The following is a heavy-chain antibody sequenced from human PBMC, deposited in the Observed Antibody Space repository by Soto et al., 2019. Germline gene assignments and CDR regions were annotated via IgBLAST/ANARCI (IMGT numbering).Heavy chain of an antibody. CDR1: GGSISSDDYS. V-gene: IGHV4-30-2*01. J-gene: IGHJ4*02. CDR2: IDHRGST. CDR3: DRAPVNGDIDY. D-gene: IGHD4-17*01. Sequence: SETLSLTCAVSGGSISSDDYSWSWIRQPPGKGLEWIGEIDHRGSTYYNPSLKSRVTISVDRSKNQFSLKLSSVTAADTAVYYCDRAPVNGDIDYWGQGTLVTVYS.